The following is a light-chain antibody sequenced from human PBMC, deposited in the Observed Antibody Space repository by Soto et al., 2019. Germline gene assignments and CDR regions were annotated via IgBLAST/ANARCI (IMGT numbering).Light chain of an antibody. J-gene: IGKJ4*01. V-gene: IGKV1-13*02. Sequence: AIQLTQSPSSLSASVRDRVTIACRASQGISSALAWYQQKPGKAPRLLISDASTLESWVPSRFSGSGSGTDFNLTINGLQPEDFATYYCQQFNSYPLTFGGGTKVEI. CDR2: DAS. CDR3: QQFNSYPLT. CDR1: QGISSA.